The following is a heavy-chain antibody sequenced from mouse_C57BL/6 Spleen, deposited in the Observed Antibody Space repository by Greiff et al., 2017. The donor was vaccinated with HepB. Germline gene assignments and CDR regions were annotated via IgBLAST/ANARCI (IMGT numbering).Heavy chain of an antibody. CDR1: GYTFTSYW. CDR2: IHPNSGST. Sequence: QVQLQQPGAELVKPGASVKLSCKASGYTFTSYWMHWVKQRPGQGLEWIGMIHPNSGSTNYNEKFKSKATLTVDTSSSTAYMQLSSLTSEDSAVYYCARKGLYDGYYVFAYWGQGTLFTVSA. V-gene: IGHV1-64*01. CDR3: ARKGLYDGYYVFAY. J-gene: IGHJ3*01. D-gene: IGHD2-3*01.